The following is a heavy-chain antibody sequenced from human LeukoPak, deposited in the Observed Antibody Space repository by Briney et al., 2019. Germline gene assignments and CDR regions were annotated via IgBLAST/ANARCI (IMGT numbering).Heavy chain of an antibody. CDR2: ISSNGGSI. CDR3: ARDTCGCGSGWHLYWYFDL. D-gene: IGHD6-19*01. CDR1: GFTFSDYA. Sequence: GGSLRLSCAASGFTFSDYAMHWVRQAPGQELEYVSAISSNGGSIHYANSVKGRFTISRDNSKNTLYLQMDSLRAEDMAVYYCARDTCGCGSGWHLYWYFDLWGRGTLVTVSS. J-gene: IGHJ2*01. V-gene: IGHV3-64*01.